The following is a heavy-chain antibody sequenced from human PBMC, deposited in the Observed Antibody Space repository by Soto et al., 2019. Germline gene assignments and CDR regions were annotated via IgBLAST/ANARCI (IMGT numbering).Heavy chain of an antibody. J-gene: IGHJ5*02. V-gene: IGHV1-18*01. Sequence: ASVKVSCKASGYTFTSYGISWVRQAPGQGLEWMGWISAYNGNTNYAQKLQGRVTMTTDTSTSTAYMELRGLRSDDTAVYYCARVASGKNWFDPWGQGTLVTVSS. CDR2: ISAYNGNT. CDR1: GYTFTSYG. CDR3: ARVASGKNWFDP.